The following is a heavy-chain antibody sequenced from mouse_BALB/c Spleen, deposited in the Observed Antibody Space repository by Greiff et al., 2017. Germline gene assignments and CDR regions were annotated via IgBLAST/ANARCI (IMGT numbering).Heavy chain of an antibody. D-gene: IGHD2-4*01. CDR1: GYAFTSYN. J-gene: IGHJ4*01. V-gene: IGHV1S135*01. CDR3: ARSPPDYEGAMDY. Sequence: VQLKQSGPELVKPGASVKVSCKASGYAFTSYNMYWVKQSHGKSLEWIGYIDPYNGGTSYNQKFKGKATLTVDKSSSTAYMHLNSLTSEDSAVYYCARSPPDYEGAMDYWGQGTSVTVSS. CDR2: IDPYNGGT.